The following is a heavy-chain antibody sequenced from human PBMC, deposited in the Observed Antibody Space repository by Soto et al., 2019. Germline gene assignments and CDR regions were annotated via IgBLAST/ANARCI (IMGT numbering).Heavy chain of an antibody. CDR2: IYYSGST. Sequence: TSETLSLTCTVSGGSISSYYWSWIRQPPGKGLEWIGYIYYSGSTNYNPSLKSRVTISVDTSKNQFSLKLSSVTAADTAVYYCARDRGCSSTSCYFEGWFDPWGQGTLVTVSS. J-gene: IGHJ5*02. CDR1: GGSISSYY. V-gene: IGHV4-59*01. CDR3: ARDRGCSSTSCYFEGWFDP. D-gene: IGHD2-2*01.